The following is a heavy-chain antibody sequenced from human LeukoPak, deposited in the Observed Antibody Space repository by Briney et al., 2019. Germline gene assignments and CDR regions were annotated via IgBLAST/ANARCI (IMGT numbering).Heavy chain of an antibody. CDR1: GYTFTCYG. V-gene: IGHV1-18*01. CDR3: ARVWFTVQSPERYDY. CDR2: ISAYNGNT. D-gene: IGHD3-10*01. Sequence: ASVKVSCKASGYTFTCYGISWVRQAPGQGLEWMGWISAYNGNTNYAQKLQGRVTMTTDTSTSTAYMELRSLRSDDTAVYYCARVWFTVQSPERYDYWGQGTLVTVSS. J-gene: IGHJ4*02.